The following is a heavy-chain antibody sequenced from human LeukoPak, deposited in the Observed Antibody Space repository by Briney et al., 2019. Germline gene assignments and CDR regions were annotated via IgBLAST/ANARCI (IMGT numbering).Heavy chain of an antibody. CDR2: ISAYKGNT. CDR3: ARSDGSPYWFRL. D-gene: IGHD5-24*01. J-gene: IGHJ4*02. Sequence: GASVTLSCKASGYTFTSYGISCVRQATGQALEWMGWISAYKGNTNYAQKLQGRVTMTTDTSTSTAYMEQRSLRSNDTAVYLCARSDGSPYWFRLWGQGTLVTVSS. CDR1: GYTFTSYG. V-gene: IGHV1-18*01.